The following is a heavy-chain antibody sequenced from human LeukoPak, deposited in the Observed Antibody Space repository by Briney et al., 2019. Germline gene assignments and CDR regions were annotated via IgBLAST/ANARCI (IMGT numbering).Heavy chain of an antibody. CDR3: ARGGPGGSGSYYNPRYYGMDV. CDR2: INHSGST. D-gene: IGHD3-10*01. V-gene: IGHV4-34*01. CDR1: GGSFSGYY. Sequence: SETLSLTCAVYGGSFSGYYWSWIRQPPGKGLEWIGEINHSGSTNYNPSLKSRVTISVDTSKNQFSLKLSSGTAGDTAVYYCARGGPGGSGSYYNPRYYGMDVWGKGTTVTVSS. J-gene: IGHJ6*04.